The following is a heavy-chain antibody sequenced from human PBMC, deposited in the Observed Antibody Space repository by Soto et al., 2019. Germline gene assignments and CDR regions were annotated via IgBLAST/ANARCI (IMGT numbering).Heavy chain of an antibody. D-gene: IGHD2-2*01. CDR3: ARGRQAIVVVPAALVPFDD. J-gene: IGHJ5*02. CDR1: GFTVSSNY. Sequence: GGSLRLSCAASGFTVSSNYMSWVRQAPGKGLEWVSVIYSGGSTYYADSVKGRFTISRDNSKNTLYLQMNSLRAEDTAVYYCARGRQAIVVVPAALVPFDDWGQGTLDTLSS. V-gene: IGHV3-53*01. CDR2: IYSGGST.